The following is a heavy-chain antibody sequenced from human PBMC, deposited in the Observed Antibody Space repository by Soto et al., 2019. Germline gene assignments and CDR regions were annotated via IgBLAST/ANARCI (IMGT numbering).Heavy chain of an antibody. CDR1: GFTFSSYG. J-gene: IGHJ4*02. D-gene: IGHD5-18*01. CDR2: IWYDGSNK. V-gene: IGHV3-33*01. CDR3: ARDKEGRGYSYGPDY. Sequence: QVQLVESGGGVVQPGRSLRLSCAASGFTFSSYGMHWVRQAPGKGLEWVAVIWYDGSNKYYADSVKGRFTISRDNSKNTLYLQMNSLRAEDTAVYYCARDKEGRGYSYGPDYWGQGTLVTVSS.